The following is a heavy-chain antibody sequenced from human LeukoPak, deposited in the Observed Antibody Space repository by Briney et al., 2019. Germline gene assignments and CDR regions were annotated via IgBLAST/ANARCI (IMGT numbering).Heavy chain of an antibody. Sequence: GSLRLSCVASGFSFSRYWMSWVRQAPGKGLEWVANIKEDGSEQYYADSLKGRFTISRDNVKNSLYLHINSLRAEDTAVYYCARDSFETDIDYWGQGTLVNVSS. V-gene: IGHV3-7*01. CDR2: IKEDGSEQ. CDR3: ARDSFETDIDY. CDR1: GFSFSRYW. J-gene: IGHJ4*02. D-gene: IGHD1-14*01.